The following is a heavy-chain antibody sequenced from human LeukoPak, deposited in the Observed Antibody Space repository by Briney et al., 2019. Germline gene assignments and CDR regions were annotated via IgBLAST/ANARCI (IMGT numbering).Heavy chain of an antibody. D-gene: IGHD2-2*02. CDR2: ISRSSWYI. CDR3: ARGDLWCSSSRCYNSYYMDV. V-gene: IGHV3-21*01. CDR1: GFTLRSYR. J-gene: IGHJ6*03. Sequence: PGGSVTLSCAPCGFTLRSYRMNWVRQAAGKGLEWVSSISRSSWYIYYADSVKDRRTLYREKAKNSLYLQMNSLRAEDKAVYYCARGDLWCSSSRCYNSYYMDVWGKGATLTVSS.